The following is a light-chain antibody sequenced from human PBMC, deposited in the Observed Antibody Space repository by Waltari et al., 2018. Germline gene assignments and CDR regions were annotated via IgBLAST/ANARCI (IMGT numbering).Light chain of an antibody. CDR2: YND. J-gene: IGLJ3*02. Sequence: QSVLTQPPSVSEAPRQRVTISCSGSSSKIGNNAVNWYQQLPGKAPKLLLYYNDLLPEGVCAGLSGSKSVTSASLAISGLQSEDEADYYCAAWDDSLNGPVFGGGTKLTVV. V-gene: IGLV1-36*01. CDR1: SSKIGNNA. CDR3: AAWDDSLNGPV.